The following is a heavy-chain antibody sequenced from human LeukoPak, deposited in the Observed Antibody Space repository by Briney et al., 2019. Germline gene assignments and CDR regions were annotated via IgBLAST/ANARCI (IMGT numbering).Heavy chain of an antibody. CDR3: ARGYSIVGATLDY. Sequence: GGSLRLSCAASGFTFSTYYMSWVRQAPGTGLEWVANIKQDGSEKYYVDSVKGRFTISRDNAKNSLYLQMNSLRAEDTALYYCARGYSIVGATLDYWGQGTLVTVSS. J-gene: IGHJ4*02. D-gene: IGHD1-26*01. CDR2: IKQDGSEK. V-gene: IGHV3-7*01. CDR1: GFTFSTYY.